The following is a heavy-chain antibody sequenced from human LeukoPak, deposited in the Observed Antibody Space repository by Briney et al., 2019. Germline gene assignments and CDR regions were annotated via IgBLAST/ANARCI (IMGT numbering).Heavy chain of an antibody. CDR2: ISYDGSNK. V-gene: IGHV3-30-3*01. Sequence: GGSLRLSCAASGFTFSSYAMHWVRQAPGKGLEWVAVISYDGSNKYYADSVKGRFTISRDNSKNTLYLQMNSLRAEDTAVYYCAKDHSYGSYYYYYYYMDVWGKGTTVTVSS. D-gene: IGHD5-18*01. CDR3: AKDHSYGSYYYYYYYMDV. CDR1: GFTFSSYA. J-gene: IGHJ6*03.